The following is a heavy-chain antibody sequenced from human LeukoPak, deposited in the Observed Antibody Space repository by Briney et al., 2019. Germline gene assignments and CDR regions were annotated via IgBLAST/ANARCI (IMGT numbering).Heavy chain of an antibody. CDR1: GGSISSYY. CDR2: IYTSGST. D-gene: IGHD5-24*01. Sequence: KPSETLSLTCSVSGGSISSYYWSWIRQPAGKGLEWIGRIYTSGSTNYNPSLKSRVTISVDTSKNQFSLKLSSVTAADTAVYYCARVGSRDGYNFFDYWGQGTLVTVSS. V-gene: IGHV4-4*07. J-gene: IGHJ4*02. CDR3: ARVGSRDGYNFFDY.